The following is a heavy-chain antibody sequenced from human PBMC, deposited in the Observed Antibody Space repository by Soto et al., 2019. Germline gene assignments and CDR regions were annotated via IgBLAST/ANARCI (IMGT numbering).Heavy chain of an antibody. D-gene: IGHD3-22*01. CDR2: INAGNGNT. J-gene: IGHJ3*02. V-gene: IGHV1-3*01. Sequence: ASVKVSCKXSGYTFTSYAMHWVRQAPGQRLEWMGWINAGNGNTKYSQKFQGRVTITRGTSASTAYMELSSLRSEDTAVYYCASSDSSGYFQVPLIWGQGTLVTVSS. CDR3: ASSDSSGYFQVPLI. CDR1: GYTFTSYA.